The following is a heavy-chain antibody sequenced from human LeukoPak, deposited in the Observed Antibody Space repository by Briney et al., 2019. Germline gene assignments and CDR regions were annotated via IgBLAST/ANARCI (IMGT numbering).Heavy chain of an antibody. CDR3: ARRGPPGIMGATSYFDY. D-gene: IGHD1-26*01. Sequence: SETLSLTCTVSGGSISSYYWSWIRQPPGKGLEWIGYIYYSGSTNYNPSLKSRVTISVDTSKNQFSLKLSSVTAADTAVYYCARRGPPGIMGATSYFDYWGQGTLVTVSS. J-gene: IGHJ4*02. V-gene: IGHV4-59*08. CDR1: GGSISSYY. CDR2: IYYSGST.